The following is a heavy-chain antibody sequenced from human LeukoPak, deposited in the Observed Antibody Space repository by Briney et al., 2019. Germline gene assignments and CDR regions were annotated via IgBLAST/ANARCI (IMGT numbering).Heavy chain of an antibody. Sequence: PSETLSLTCAVYGGSFSGYYWSWIRQPPGKGLEWIGEINHSGSTNYNPSLKSRVTISVDTSKNQFSLKLSSVTAADTAAYYCARGRYCSSTSCYRNWFDPWGQGTLVTVSS. J-gene: IGHJ5*02. D-gene: IGHD2-2*02. CDR1: GGSFSGYY. V-gene: IGHV4-34*01. CDR3: ARGRYCSSTSCYRNWFDP. CDR2: INHSGST.